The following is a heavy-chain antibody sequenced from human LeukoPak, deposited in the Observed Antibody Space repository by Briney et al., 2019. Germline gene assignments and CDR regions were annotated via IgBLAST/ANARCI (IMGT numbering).Heavy chain of an antibody. CDR3: ARADCSSTSCYPHWYYYYGMDV. J-gene: IGHJ6*02. CDR2: IIPIFGTA. V-gene: IGHV1-69*13. D-gene: IGHD2-2*01. CDR1: GGTFSSYA. Sequence: SVKVSCKASGGTFSSYAISWVRQAPGQGLEWMGGIIPIFGTANYAQKFQGRVTITADESTSTAYMELSSLRSEDTAVYYCARADCSSTSCYPHWYYYYGMDVWGQGTTVTVSS.